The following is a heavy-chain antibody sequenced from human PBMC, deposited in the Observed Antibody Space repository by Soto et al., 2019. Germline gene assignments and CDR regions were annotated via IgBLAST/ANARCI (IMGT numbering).Heavy chain of an antibody. CDR2: IWYDGSGK. J-gene: IGHJ4*02. V-gene: IGHV3-33*01. D-gene: IGHD3-9*01. CDR3: ARVGRYFDWLLYGMDY. Sequence: QVQLVESGGGVVQPGRSLRLSCAASGFTFSTSGMHWVRQAPGKGPEWVAVIWYDGSGKYYADSVKGRFTISRDNSKNTLFLQMNSLRAEDTAVYYCARVGRYFDWLLYGMDYWGQGTLVTVSS. CDR1: GFTFSTSG.